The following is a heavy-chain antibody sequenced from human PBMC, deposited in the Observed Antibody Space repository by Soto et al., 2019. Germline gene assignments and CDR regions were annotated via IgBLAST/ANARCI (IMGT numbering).Heavy chain of an antibody. D-gene: IGHD3-22*01. V-gene: IGHV1-2*02. CDR2: INPNSGGT. Sequence: QVQLVQSGAEVKKPGASVKVSCKASGYTFTGYYMHWVRQAPGQGLEWMGWINPNSGGTNYAQKFQGRVTMTRDTSSSTAYMELSRLRSDDTAVYYCARGGFHRRDSSGYQMGYWGQGTLVTVSS. CDR3: ARGGFHRRDSSGYQMGY. CDR1: GYTFTGYY. J-gene: IGHJ4*02.